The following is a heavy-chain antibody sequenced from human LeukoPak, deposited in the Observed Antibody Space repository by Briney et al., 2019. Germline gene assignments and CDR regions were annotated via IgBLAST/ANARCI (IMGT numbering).Heavy chain of an antibody. CDR1: GFTISNYG. J-gene: IGHJ4*02. CDR3: ARGSGSWLGG. D-gene: IGHD1-26*01. Sequence: GFLRLSCAASGFTISNYGIKLVRQAAGERLEWVSYISSGRTTIYYADSVKGRFTISRDNAKNSVHLQMNSLRDEDTALYYCARGSGSWLGGWGQGTLVTVSS. CDR2: ISSGRTTI. V-gene: IGHV3-48*02.